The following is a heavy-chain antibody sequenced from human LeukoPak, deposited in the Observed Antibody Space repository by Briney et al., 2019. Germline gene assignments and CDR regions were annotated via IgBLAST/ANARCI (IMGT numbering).Heavy chain of an antibody. CDR2: INPNSGGT. Sequence: ASVKVSCKASGYTFTGYYMHWVRQAPGQGLEWMGWINPNSGGTNYAQKFQGRVTMTRDTSISTAYMELSRLRPDDTAVYYCARDPPPNTYYYGSGAQGDYWGQGTLVTVSS. J-gene: IGHJ4*02. CDR3: ARDPPPNTYYYGSGAQGDY. V-gene: IGHV1-2*02. D-gene: IGHD3-10*01. CDR1: GYTFTGYY.